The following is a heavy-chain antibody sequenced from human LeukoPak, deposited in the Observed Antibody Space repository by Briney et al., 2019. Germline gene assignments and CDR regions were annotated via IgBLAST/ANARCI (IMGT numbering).Heavy chain of an antibody. CDR3: VKDPETGRLS. CDR2: IRYDGGNT. J-gene: IGHJ4*02. CDR1: GFTFSSHG. D-gene: IGHD3-9*01. Sequence: PGGSLRLSCAASGFTFSSHGMHWVRQAPGKGLEWVAFIRYDGGNTYYADSVKGRFTISRDNSKNTLYLQMNSLRAEDTAVYYCVKDPETGRLSWGQGTLVTVSS. V-gene: IGHV3-30*02.